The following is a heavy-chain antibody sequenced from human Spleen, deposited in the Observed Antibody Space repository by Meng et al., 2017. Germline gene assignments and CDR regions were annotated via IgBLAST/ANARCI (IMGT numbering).Heavy chain of an antibody. CDR1: GFTFSDFA. CDR2: MRSKTNGYAT. D-gene: IGHD5-24*01. J-gene: IGHJ6*02. CDR3: TRVGRDGYVYGMDV. V-gene: IGHV3-73*01. Sequence: LSLTCAASGFTFSDFAVHWVRQASGKGLQWVGRMRSKTNGYATAYAASVKGRFTISRDDSKSTAYLQMNSLKNEDTAIYYCTRVGRDGYVYGMDVWGQGTTVTVSS.